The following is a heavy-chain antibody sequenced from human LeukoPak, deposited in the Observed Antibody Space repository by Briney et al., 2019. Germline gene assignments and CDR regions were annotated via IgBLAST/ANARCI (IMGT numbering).Heavy chain of an antibody. CDR1: GGSISSYY. CDR2: IYYSGST. J-gene: IGHJ6*02. V-gene: IGHV4-59*01. CDR3: ARARYDWSYYGMDV. D-gene: IGHD5-12*01. Sequence: SETLSLTGTVSGGSISSYYWSWIRQPPGKGLEWIGYIYYSGSTNYNPSLKSRVTISVDTSKNQFSLKLSSVTAADTAVYYCARARYDWSYYGMDVWGQGTTVTVSS.